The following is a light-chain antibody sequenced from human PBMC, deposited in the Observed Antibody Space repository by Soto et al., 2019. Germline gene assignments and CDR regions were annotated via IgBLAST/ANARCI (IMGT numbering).Light chain of an antibody. CDR3: TSYEGGGKYV. CDR2: EVS. V-gene: IGLV2-14*03. CDR1: SSDVGGYNY. J-gene: IGLJ1*01. Sequence: QSALTQPASVSGSPGQSITISCTGTSSDVGGYNYVSWYQQHPGKGPKLMIYEVSNRPSGVSNRFSGSKSGNTATLTISGLQAEDEADYYCCTSYEGGGKYVFGTGTKVTVL.